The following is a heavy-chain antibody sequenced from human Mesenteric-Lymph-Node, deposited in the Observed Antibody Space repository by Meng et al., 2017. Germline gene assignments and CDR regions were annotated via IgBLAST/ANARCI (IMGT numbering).Heavy chain of an antibody. Sequence: ASVKVSCKASGYTFTGYYMHWVRQAPGQGPEWMGRSNPNSGGTNYAQKFQGRVTMTRDTSISTAYMELSRLRSDDTAVYYCAREGGYCSGGSCYSEYGMDVWGQGTTVTVSS. V-gene: IGHV1-2*06. J-gene: IGHJ6*02. CDR3: AREGGYCSGGSCYSEYGMDV. CDR1: GYTFTGYY. CDR2: SNPNSGGT. D-gene: IGHD2-15*01.